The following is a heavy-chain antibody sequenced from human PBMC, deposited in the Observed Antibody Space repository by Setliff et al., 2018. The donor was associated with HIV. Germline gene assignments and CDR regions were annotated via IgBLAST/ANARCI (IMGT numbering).Heavy chain of an antibody. Sequence: PGGSLRLSCAASGFTFSSCAMSWVRQAPGKGLEWVLVISGSGASTYYADSVKGRFTISRDNSKNTLYLQMNSLRVEGTAVYYCAKGRYGGYDWGTLDIWGQGTMVTVSS. D-gene: IGHD5-12*01. V-gene: IGHV3-23*01. CDR1: GFTFSSCA. CDR3: AKGRYGGYDWGTLDI. CDR2: ISGSGAST. J-gene: IGHJ3*02.